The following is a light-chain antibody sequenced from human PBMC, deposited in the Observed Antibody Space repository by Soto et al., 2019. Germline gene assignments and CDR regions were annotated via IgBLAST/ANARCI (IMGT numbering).Light chain of an antibody. Sequence: EIQMTQSPSSLSASVGDRVTLTCRASQSISSYLNWYQQKPGKAPKLLIYAASSLHSGIPSRFSGSGSGTDFTLTISSLEPEDFATYYCQQSDSTPRTFCQGTKVEIK. J-gene: IGKJ1*01. CDR3: QQSDSTPRT. CDR2: AAS. CDR1: QSISSY. V-gene: IGKV1-39*01.